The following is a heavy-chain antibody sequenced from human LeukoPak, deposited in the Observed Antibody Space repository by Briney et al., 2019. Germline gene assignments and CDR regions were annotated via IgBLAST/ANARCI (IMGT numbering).Heavy chain of an antibody. V-gene: IGHV3-7*01. Sequence: DSVKGRFTISRDNAKSSLSLQMSSLRAEDTAVYYCVRVSGFNSRTYNDYWGQGTLVTVSS. J-gene: IGHJ4*02. CDR3: VRVSGFNSRTYNDY. D-gene: IGHD6-13*01.